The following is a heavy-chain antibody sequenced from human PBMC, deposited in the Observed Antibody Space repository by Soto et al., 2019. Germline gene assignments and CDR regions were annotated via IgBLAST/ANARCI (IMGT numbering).Heavy chain of an antibody. Sequence: GASVKVSCKASGFTFTSSAMQWVRQARGQRLEWIGWIVVGSGNTNYAQKFQERVTITRDMSTSTAYMELSSLRSEDTAVYYCAADCSGGSCYSSAFDIWVQGTMVTVSS. CDR3: AADCSGGSCYSSAFDI. J-gene: IGHJ3*02. V-gene: IGHV1-58*02. CDR2: IVVGSGNT. D-gene: IGHD2-15*01. CDR1: GFTFTSSA.